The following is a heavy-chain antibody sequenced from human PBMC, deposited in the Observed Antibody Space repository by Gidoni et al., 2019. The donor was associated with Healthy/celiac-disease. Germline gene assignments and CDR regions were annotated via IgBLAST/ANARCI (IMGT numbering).Heavy chain of an antibody. CDR3: AREKVRHCTNGVCYSQETTYYYYYGMDV. CDR1: GGTFSSYA. CDR2: IIPILGIA. J-gene: IGHJ6*02. Sequence: QVQLVQSGAEVKKPGSSVKVSCKASGGTFSSYAISWVRQAPGQGLEWMGRIIPILGIANYAQKFQGRVTITADKSTSTAYMELSSLRSEDTAVYYCAREKVRHCTNGVCYSQETTYYYYYGMDVWGQGTTVTVSS. D-gene: IGHD2-8*01. V-gene: IGHV1-69*04.